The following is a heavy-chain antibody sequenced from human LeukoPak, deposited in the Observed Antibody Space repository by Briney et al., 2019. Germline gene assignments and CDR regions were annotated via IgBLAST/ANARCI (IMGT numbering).Heavy chain of an antibody. CDR1: GFTFNNYW. J-gene: IGHJ6*02. Sequence: GGSLRLSCAASGFTFNNYWMTWVRQGPGEGLEWVANIKPGGNEKYYVDSVKGRFTISRDNSKNTLYLQMNSLRAEDTAVYYCAKVTEPSYSSSWYFRYYYYGMDVWGQGTTVTVSS. D-gene: IGHD6-13*01. V-gene: IGHV3-7*03. CDR3: AKVTEPSYSSSWYFRYYYYGMDV. CDR2: IKPGGNEK.